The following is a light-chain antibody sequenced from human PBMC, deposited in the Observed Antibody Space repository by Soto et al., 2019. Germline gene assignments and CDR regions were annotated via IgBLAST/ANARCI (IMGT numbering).Light chain of an antibody. CDR1: QRVSSN. J-gene: IGKJ1*01. V-gene: IGKV3-15*01. CDR2: GAS. CDR3: QQYNNWPHR. Sequence: EIVMTQSPATLSVSPGERATLSCRASQRVSSNLAWYQQKPGQAPRLLIYGASTRATGIPARFSGSGSGTEFTLTISSLQSEDFAVYYCQQYNNWPHRFGQGTKVEIK.